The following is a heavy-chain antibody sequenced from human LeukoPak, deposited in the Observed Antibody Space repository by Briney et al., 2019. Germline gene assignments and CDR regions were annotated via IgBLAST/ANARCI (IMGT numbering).Heavy chain of an antibody. CDR3: ARHCSGGSCYFLIDY. Sequence: TSETLSLTCSVSGGSISNSSYYWGWIRQPPGKGLEWIGSIYYSVRTYYNPSLKSRVTISVDTSKNQFSLKLSSVTAADTAVYYCARHCSGGSCYFLIDYWGQGTLVTVSS. V-gene: IGHV4-39*01. CDR2: IYYSVRT. D-gene: IGHD2-15*01. J-gene: IGHJ4*02. CDR1: GGSISNSSYY.